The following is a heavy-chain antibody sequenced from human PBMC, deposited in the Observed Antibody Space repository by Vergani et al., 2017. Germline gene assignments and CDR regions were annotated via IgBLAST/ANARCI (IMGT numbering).Heavy chain of an antibody. J-gene: IGHJ5*02. CDR3: AKPHSGGWYVGGWFDP. V-gene: IGHV3-23*01. D-gene: IGHD6-19*01. Sequence: EVQLLESGGGLVQPGGSLRLSCAASGFTFSSYAMSWVRQAPGKGLEWVSAISGSGGSTYYADSVKGRFTRSRDNSKNTLYLQMNSLRAEDTAVYYCAKPHSGGWYVGGWFDPWGQGTLVTVSS. CDR1: GFTFSSYA. CDR2: ISGSGGST.